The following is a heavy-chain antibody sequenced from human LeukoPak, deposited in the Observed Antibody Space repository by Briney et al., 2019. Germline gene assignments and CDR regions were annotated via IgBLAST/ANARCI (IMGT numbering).Heavy chain of an antibody. CDR2: IKSKADDGTT. Sequence: PGVSLRLSCEASGFSFTNTWMSWVRQAPGKGLEWVGRIKSKADDGTTDYAAPVQGRFTISRDDSKSTLSLQMNSLKTEDTAVYYCATEGGSGSYYGDDAFDMWGQGTMVTVSS. J-gene: IGHJ3*02. V-gene: IGHV3-15*01. D-gene: IGHD3-10*01. CDR3: ATEGGSGSYYGDDAFDM. CDR1: GFSFTNTW.